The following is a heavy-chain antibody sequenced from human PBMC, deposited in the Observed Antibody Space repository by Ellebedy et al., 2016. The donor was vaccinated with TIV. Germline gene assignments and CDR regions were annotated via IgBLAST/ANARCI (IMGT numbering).Heavy chain of an antibody. J-gene: IGHJ4*02. CDR3: AKDMDRIGRLPHD. CDR2: VSVLTDT. CDR1: GFTFSDYA. V-gene: IGHV3-23*01. Sequence: GESLKISCAASGFTFSDYAMGWVRHTPGKGLEWLASVSVLTDTYYAQSVKGRFTVSRDDSTNTVRLQMDSLRVEDTAIYYCAKDMDRIGRLPHDWGQGTPVTVSS. D-gene: IGHD6-25*01.